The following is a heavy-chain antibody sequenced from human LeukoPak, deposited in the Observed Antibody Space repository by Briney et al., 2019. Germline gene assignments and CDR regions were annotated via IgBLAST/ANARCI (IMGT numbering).Heavy chain of an antibody. Sequence: GGSLRLSYAASGFTFSSYSMNWVRQAPGKGLEWVSSISSSSSYIYYADSVKGRFTISRDNAKNSLYLQMNSLRAEDTAVYYCARDGDLIFDYWGQGTLVTVSS. J-gene: IGHJ4*02. CDR3: ARDGDLIFDY. D-gene: IGHD7-27*01. V-gene: IGHV3-21*01. CDR1: GFTFSSYS. CDR2: ISSSSSYI.